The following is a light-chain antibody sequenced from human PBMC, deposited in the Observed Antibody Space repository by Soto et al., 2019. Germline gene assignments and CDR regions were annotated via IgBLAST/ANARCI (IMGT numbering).Light chain of an antibody. J-gene: IGLJ1*01. CDR3: SSYTSSSLYV. CDR2: EVT. CDR1: SSDIGGHHF. Sequence: QSALTQPASVSGSPGQSITISCTGTSSDIGGHHFVSWYQQQSGKAPKLVIYEVTDRPSGVSDRFSGSKSGNTASLTISGLQPADEADYYCSSYTSSSLYVFGTGTKVTVL. V-gene: IGLV2-14*01.